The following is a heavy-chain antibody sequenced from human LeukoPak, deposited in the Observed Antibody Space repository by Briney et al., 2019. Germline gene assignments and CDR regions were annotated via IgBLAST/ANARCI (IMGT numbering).Heavy chain of an antibody. CDR2: IYYSGST. J-gene: IGHJ4*02. CDR1: GGSISSYY. V-gene: IGHV4-59*01. CDR3: ARDPGGYGSGSYSGLDY. Sequence: SETLSLTCTVSGGSISSYYWSWIRQPPGKGLEWIGYIYYSGSTKYNPSLKSRVTISVDTSKNQFSLKLSSVTAADTAVYYCARDPGGYGSGSYSGLDYWGQGTLVTVSS. D-gene: IGHD3-10*01.